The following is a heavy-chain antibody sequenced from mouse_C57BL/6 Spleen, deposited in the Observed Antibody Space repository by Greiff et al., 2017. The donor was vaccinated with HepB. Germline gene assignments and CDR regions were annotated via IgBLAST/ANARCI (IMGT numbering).Heavy chain of an antibody. Sequence: VQLQQSGAELVRPGASVKLSCTASGFNIKDDYMHWVKQRPEQGLEWIGWIDPANGDTEYAPKFQGKATITADKSSTTAYLQLSSLTSEDTAVYYCTLNDFSSGYAMDYWGQGTSVTVSS. CDR3: TLNDFSSGYAMDY. CDR2: IDPANGDT. D-gene: IGHD2-4*01. V-gene: IGHV14-4*01. J-gene: IGHJ4*01. CDR1: GFNIKDDY.